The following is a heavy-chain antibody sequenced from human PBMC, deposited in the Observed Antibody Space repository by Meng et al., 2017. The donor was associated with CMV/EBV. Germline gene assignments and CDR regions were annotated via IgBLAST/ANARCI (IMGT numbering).Heavy chain of an antibody. CDR2: IYSEGTT. Sequence: QLVESGGGLIQPGGSLRLSCAASGFTVSNNYMRWFRQAPGKGLEWVSLIYSEGTTDYAGSVKGRFTISRDNSKNTLYLQMNSLRAEDTAVYYCARDGNYHGVWGQGTLVTVSS. J-gene: IGHJ4*02. CDR1: GFTVSNNY. CDR3: ARDGNYHGV. V-gene: IGHV3-53*01. D-gene: IGHD1-7*01.